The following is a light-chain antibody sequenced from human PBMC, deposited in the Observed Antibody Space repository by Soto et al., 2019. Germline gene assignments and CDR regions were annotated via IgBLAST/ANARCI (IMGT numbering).Light chain of an antibody. J-gene: IGKJ4*01. CDR2: RVS. V-gene: IGKV3-20*01. Sequence: EIVMTQSPATLSVSPGERATLSCRASQTVLSNLAWYQQKPGQAPRLLIYRVSSRATGVPDRFSGSGSGTDYTLTISRLEPEDFAVYYCQQYGNLPLTFGGGTKVDI. CDR1: QTVLSN. CDR3: QQYGNLPLT.